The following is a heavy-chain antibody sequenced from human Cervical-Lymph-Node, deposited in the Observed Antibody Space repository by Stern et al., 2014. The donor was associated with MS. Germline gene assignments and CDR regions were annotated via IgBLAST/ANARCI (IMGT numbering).Heavy chain of an antibody. V-gene: IGHV5-51*01. CDR3: ARQRYFDY. Sequence: EVQLVESGPEVKRPGESLKISCQASGYTFTSYWIGWVRQMPGKGLEWIAIIFPGGPDIRYSPSFQGQVPLSAAKSSSSAFLQWNNLKASDTAIYYCARQRYFDYWGQGTLVTVSS. CDR2: IFPGGPDI. CDR1: GYTFTSYW. J-gene: IGHJ4*02.